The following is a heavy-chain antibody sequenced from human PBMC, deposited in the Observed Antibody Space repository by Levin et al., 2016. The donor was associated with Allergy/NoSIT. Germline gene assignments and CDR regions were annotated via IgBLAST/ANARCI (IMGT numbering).Heavy chain of an antibody. CDR3: ARSLINVRSHWFEP. CDR1: GGSISSGGYY. V-gene: IGHV4-31*03. CDR2: ILGSGTT. D-gene: IGHD3-16*01. J-gene: IGHJ5*02. Sequence: SETLSLTCSVSGGSISSGGYYWNWIRQHPEKGLEWFGYILGSGTTHYNPSLKSRVIISVDTSKNQFSLRLTSVTAADTAVYYCARSLINVRSHWFEPWGQGTLVTVSS.